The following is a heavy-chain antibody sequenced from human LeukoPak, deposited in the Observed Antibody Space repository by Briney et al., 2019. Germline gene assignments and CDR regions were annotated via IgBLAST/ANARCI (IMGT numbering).Heavy chain of an antibody. CDR2: ISGSGGST. D-gene: IGHD4-17*01. J-gene: IGHJ4*02. CDR1: GFTLSSYA. V-gene: IGHV3-23*01. CDR3: AKDRDYVLDY. Sequence: PGGSLRLSCAASGFTLSSYAMSWVRQAPGKGLEWVSAISGSGGSTYYADSVKGRFTISRDNSKNTLYLQMNSLGAEDTAVYYCAKDRDYVLDYWGQGTLVTVSS.